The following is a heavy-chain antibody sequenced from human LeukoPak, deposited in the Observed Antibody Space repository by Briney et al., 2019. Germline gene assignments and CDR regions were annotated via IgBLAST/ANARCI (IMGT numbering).Heavy chain of an antibody. CDR2: IYYSGST. D-gene: IGHD6-13*01. J-gene: IGHJ4*02. Sequence: SETLSLTCTVSGDSISSSSYYWGWIRQPPGKGLEWIGRIYYSGSTYNTPSLKSRVTISVDTSKNQFSLKLSSVTAADTAVYYCASEPGYRSSWYLEHFDYWGQGTLVTVSS. CDR1: GDSISSSSYY. CDR3: ASEPGYRSSWYLEHFDY. V-gene: IGHV4-39*01.